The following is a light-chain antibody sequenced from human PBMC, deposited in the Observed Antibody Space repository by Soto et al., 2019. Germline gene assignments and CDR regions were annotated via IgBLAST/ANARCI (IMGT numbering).Light chain of an antibody. V-gene: IGKV3-11*01. Sequence: EIVLTQSPATLSLSPGERATLSCRASQSVSSYLAWYQQKPGQAPRLLIYDASNRATGIPARFSGSGSGTAFTLTISRLAPDDFAVYYCQQRSNWPPVYTFGQGTKLEIK. CDR2: DAS. CDR3: QQRSNWPPVYT. J-gene: IGKJ2*01. CDR1: QSVSSY.